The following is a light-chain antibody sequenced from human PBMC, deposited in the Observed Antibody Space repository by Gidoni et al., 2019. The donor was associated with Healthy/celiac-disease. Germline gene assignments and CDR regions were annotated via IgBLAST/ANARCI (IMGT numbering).Light chain of an antibody. J-gene: IGKJ4*02. CDR2: AAS. V-gene: IGKV1-39*01. Sequence: DIQMTQTPSSLSASVGDRVTITCRASQSISSYLNWYQQKPGKAPRLLIYAASSLQSGVPYRFSGSGSGTDFTLTISSLQPEDFAAYYCQQCDSSPLTFGRGTKVEIK. CDR1: QSISSY. CDR3: QQCDSSPLT.